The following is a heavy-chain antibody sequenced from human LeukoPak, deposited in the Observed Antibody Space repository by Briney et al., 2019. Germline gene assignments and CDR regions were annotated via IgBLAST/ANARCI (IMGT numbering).Heavy chain of an antibody. CDR3: AKDLGSRWDFDA. V-gene: IGHV3-23*01. CDR1: GFTFSSYA. D-gene: IGHD1-26*01. CDR2: ISGSGGST. J-gene: IGHJ4*02. Sequence: GGSLRLSCAASGFTFSSYAMSWVRQAPGKGLEWVSAISGSGGSTYYADSVKGRFTISRDNSKNTLYLQMNSPRAEDTAVYYCAKDLGSRWDFDAWGQGTLVTVSS.